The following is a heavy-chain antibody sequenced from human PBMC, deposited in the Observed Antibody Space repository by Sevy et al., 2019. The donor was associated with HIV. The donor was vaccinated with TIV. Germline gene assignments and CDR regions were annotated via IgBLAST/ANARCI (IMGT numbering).Heavy chain of an antibody. CDR2: ISGTGYST. D-gene: IGHD6-25*01. V-gene: IGHV3-23*01. CDR3: AKGGQYSSGWYEC. CDR1: GFTFSTYA. Sequence: GGSLRLSCAASGFTFSTYAMSWVRQAPGKGLEWVSSISGTGYSTYYADSLKGRFTVSRDNSKNTLYLQMNSLRVEDTAVYYCAKGGQYSSGWYECWGQGALVTVSS. J-gene: IGHJ5*01.